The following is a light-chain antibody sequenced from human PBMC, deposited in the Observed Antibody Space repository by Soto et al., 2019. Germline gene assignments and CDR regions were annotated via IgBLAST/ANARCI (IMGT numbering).Light chain of an antibody. CDR1: SGDIGSYNR. J-gene: IGLJ1*01. Sequence: VLTQPASLSGSPGQSITISCTGTSGDIGSYNRVSWYQQHPGKAPKLIIYEVTDRPSGVSNRFSGSKAGNTASLTISGLQAEDGAEYYCSSYANINTRACVFGTGTKGIVL. CDR2: EVT. V-gene: IGLV2-14*01. CDR3: SSYANINTRACV.